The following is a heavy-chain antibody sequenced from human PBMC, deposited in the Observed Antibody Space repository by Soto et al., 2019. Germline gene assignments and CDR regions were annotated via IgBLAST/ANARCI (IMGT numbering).Heavy chain of an antibody. V-gene: IGHV4-39*01. CDR2: INYSGST. J-gene: IGHJ4*02. Sequence: SETLSLTCDVYGGSITTSTYYWGWIRLPPGKGMECIGVINYSGSTHYSPSLKDRVTMSVDTSKNLFSLKLTSVTAADTAFYYCARTSGNHAGIGIFDYWGQGTLVTVSS. D-gene: IGHD5-12*01. CDR1: GGSITTSTYY. CDR3: ARTSGNHAGIGIFDY.